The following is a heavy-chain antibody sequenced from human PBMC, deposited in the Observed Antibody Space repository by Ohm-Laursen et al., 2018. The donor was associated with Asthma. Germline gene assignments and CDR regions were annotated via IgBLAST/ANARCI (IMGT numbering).Heavy chain of an antibody. CDR1: GFTFSSYG. CDR2: ISYDGSNK. J-gene: IGHJ4*02. V-gene: IGHV3-30*03. Sequence: RSLRLSCSAPGFTFSSYGMHWVRQAPGKGLEWVAVISYDGSNKYYADSVKGRFTISRDNSKNTLYLQMNSLRAEDTAVYYCARIGRYWGQGTLVTVSS. CDR3: ARIGRY.